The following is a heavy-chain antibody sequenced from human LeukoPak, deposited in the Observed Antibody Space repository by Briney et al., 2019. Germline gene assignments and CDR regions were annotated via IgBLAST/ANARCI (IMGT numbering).Heavy chain of an antibody. CDR2: IRSSADST. CDR3: AKDRLPETYYGSGGNDY. V-gene: IGHV3-23*01. Sequence: GGSLRLSCAASGFSFSSYAMNRVRQAPGKGLEWVSCIRSSADSTYYADSVKGRFTISRDNSKNTLFLQINSLRAEDTAVYYCAKDRLPETYYGSGGNDYWGQGTLVTVSS. J-gene: IGHJ4*02. D-gene: IGHD3-10*01. CDR1: GFSFSSYA.